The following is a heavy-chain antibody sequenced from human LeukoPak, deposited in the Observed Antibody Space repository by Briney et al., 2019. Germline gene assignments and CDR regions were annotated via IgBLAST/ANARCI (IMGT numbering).Heavy chain of an antibody. V-gene: IGHV4-34*01. CDR1: GGSFSGYY. CDR3: ARGVGSTSSNWFDP. CDR2: INHSGST. J-gene: IGHJ5*02. D-gene: IGHD1-26*01. Sequence: SETLSLTCAVYGGSFSGYYWSWIRQPPGKGLEWIEEINHSGSTNYNPSLKSRVTISVDTSKNQFSLKLSSVTAADTAVYYCARGVGSTSSNWFDPWGQGTLVTVSS.